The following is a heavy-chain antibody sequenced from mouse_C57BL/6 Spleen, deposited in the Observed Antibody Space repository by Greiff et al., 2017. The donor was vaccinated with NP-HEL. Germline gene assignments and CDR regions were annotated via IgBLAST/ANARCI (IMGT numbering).Heavy chain of an antibody. Sequence: EVMLVESGGGLVKPGGSLKLSCAASGFTFSDYGMHWVRQAPEKGLEWVAYISSGSSTIYYADTVKGRFTISRDNAKNTLFLQMTSLRSEDTAMYYCARDDSNLAWFAYWGQGTLVTVSA. V-gene: IGHV5-17*01. CDR2: ISSGSSTI. CDR3: ARDDSNLAWFAY. CDR1: GFTFSDYG. D-gene: IGHD2-5*01. J-gene: IGHJ3*01.